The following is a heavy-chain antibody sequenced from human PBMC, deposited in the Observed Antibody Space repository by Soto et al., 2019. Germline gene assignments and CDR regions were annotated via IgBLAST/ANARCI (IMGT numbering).Heavy chain of an antibody. J-gene: IGHJ4*02. CDR2: IYYNGNT. D-gene: IGHD3-16*01. CDR3: ARQTGGFGYYFDY. V-gene: IGHV4-39*01. Sequence: QLQLQESGPGLVKPSETLSLTCTVSGGSISSSSYYCGWIRQPPGRQLEWIGAIYYNGNTWYNQSLKSQVTISVDTSKNQFSLKLSSVTAADTAVYYCARQTGGFGYYFDYWGQGTLVTVSS. CDR1: GGSISSSSYY.